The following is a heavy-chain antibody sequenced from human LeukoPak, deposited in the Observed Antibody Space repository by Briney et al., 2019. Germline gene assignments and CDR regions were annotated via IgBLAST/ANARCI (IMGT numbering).Heavy chain of an antibody. CDR3: ARVKSGWYSGVRAFDI. CDR2: IYTSGST. Sequence: SQTLSLTCTVSGGSISSGSYYWSWIRQPAGKGLEWIGRIYTSGSTNYNPSLKSRVTISVDTSKNQFSLKLSSVTAADTAVYYCARVKSGWYSGVRAFDIWGQGTMVTVSS. D-gene: IGHD6-19*01. CDR1: GGSISSGSYY. V-gene: IGHV4-61*02. J-gene: IGHJ3*02.